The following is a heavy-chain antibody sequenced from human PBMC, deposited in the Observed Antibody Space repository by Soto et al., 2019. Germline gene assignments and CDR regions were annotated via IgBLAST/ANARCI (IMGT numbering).Heavy chain of an antibody. CDR2: IIPIFGTA. J-gene: IGHJ4*02. CDR3: ARDRQSLSYYPTFDY. V-gene: IGHV1-69*13. Sequence: SVKVSCKASGGTFSSYAISWVRQAPGQGLEWMGGIIPIFGTANYAQKFQGRVTITADESTSTAYMELSSLRSEDTAVYYCARDRQSLSYYPTFDYWVQGTLVTVSS. CDR1: GGTFSSYA. D-gene: IGHD1-26*01.